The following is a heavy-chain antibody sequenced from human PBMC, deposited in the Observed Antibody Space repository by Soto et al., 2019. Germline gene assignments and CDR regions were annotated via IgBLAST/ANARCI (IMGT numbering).Heavy chain of an antibody. Sequence: SETLSLTCAVYGGSFSGYYWSWIRQPPGKGLEWIGEINHSGSTNYNPSLKSRVTISVDTSKNQFSLKLSSVTAADTAVYYCARGKKVLRQQLRYYYMDVWGKGTTVTVSS. V-gene: IGHV4-34*01. CDR3: ARGKKVLRQQLRYYYMDV. D-gene: IGHD6-13*01. J-gene: IGHJ6*03. CDR2: INHSGST. CDR1: GGSFSGYY.